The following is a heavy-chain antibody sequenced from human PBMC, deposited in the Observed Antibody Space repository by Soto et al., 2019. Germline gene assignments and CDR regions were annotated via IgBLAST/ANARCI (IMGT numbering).Heavy chain of an antibody. J-gene: IGHJ4*02. V-gene: IGHV4-59*01. D-gene: IGHD5-12*01. CDR1: GGSISSYY. Sequence: PSETLSLTCTVSGGSISSYYWSWIRQPPGKGLEWIGYIYYSGSTNYNPSLKSRVTISVDTSKNQFSLKLSSVTAADTAVYYCARDSGDGYNYNRNFDYWGQGTLVTVSS. CDR2: IYYSGST. CDR3: ARDSGDGYNYNRNFDY.